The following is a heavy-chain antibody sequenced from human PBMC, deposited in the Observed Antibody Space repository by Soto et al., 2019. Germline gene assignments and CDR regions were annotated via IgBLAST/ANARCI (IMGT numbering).Heavy chain of an antibody. V-gene: IGHV4-31*03. CDR2: IYYSGST. CDR3: AIYDSSGSRGFQH. CDR1: GGSISSGGYY. D-gene: IGHD3-22*01. J-gene: IGHJ1*01. Sequence: QVQLQESAPGLVKPSQTLSLTCTVSGGSISSGGYYWSWIRQHPGKGLEWIGYIYYSGSTYYNPSLKSRVTISVDTSKNQFSLKLSSVTAADTAVYYCAIYDSSGSRGFQHWGQGTLVTLSS.